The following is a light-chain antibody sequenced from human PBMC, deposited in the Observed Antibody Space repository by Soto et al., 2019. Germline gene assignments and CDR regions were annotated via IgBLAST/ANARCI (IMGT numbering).Light chain of an antibody. Sequence: QLVLTQPPSASASLGASVTLTCTLSSGYSNYKVDWYQQRQGKGPRFVMRVGTGGIVGSKGDGIPDRFSVLGSGLNRYLTIKNIQEEDESDYHCGADHGSGSKFVRIFGGGTKVTVL. J-gene: IGLJ2*01. V-gene: IGLV9-49*01. CDR1: SGYSNYK. CDR3: GADHGSGSKFVRI. CDR2: VGTGGIVG.